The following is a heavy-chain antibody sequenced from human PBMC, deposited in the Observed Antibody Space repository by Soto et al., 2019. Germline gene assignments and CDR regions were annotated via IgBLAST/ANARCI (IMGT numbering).Heavy chain of an antibody. CDR2: IYYSGST. V-gene: IGHV4-59*08. J-gene: IGHJ3*02. CDR3: AKPVRYCSGGSCHANAFDI. D-gene: IGHD2-15*01. Sequence: SETLSLTCTVSGGSISSYYWSWIRQPPGKGLEWIGYIYYSGSTNYNPSLKSRVTISVDTSKNQFSLKLSSVTAADTAVYYCAKPVRYCSGGSCHANAFDIWGQGTMVTVSS. CDR1: GGSISSYY.